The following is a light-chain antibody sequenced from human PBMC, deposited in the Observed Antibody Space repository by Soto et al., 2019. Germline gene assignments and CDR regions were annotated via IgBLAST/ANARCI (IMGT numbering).Light chain of an antibody. Sequence: LAQPASVSGSPGQSITISCTGTSSDVGGYKFVSWYQQHPGKAPKLIIYEVSNRPSGFSSRFSGSKSGNTASLTISGLQAEDEADYYCGSYTGSIYVFGTGTKV. CDR3: GSYTGSIYV. CDR2: EVS. J-gene: IGLJ1*01. V-gene: IGLV2-14*01. CDR1: SSDVGGYKF.